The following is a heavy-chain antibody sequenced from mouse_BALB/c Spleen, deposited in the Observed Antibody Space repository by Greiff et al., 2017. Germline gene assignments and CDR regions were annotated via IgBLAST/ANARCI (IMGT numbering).Heavy chain of an antibody. V-gene: IGHV5-17*02. CDR2: ISSGSSTI. J-gene: IGHJ2*01. Sequence: DVMLVESGGGLVQPGGSRKLSCAASGFTFSSFGMHWVRQAPEKGLEWVAYISSGSSTIYYADTVKGRFTISRDNPKNTLFLQMTSLRSEDTAMYYCARDYRYDFDYWGQGTTLTVSS. CDR1: GFTFSSFG. D-gene: IGHD2-14*01. CDR3: ARDYRYDFDY.